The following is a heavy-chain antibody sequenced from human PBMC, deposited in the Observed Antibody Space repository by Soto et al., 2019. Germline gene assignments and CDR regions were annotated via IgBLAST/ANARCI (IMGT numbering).Heavy chain of an antibody. V-gene: IGHV1-69*13. J-gene: IGHJ6*02. D-gene: IGHD5-12*01. CDR1: GGTFSSYA. CDR3: ARDHRARYSGYDGDYYGMDV. Sequence: ASVKVSCKASGGTFSSYAISWVRQAPGQGLEWMGGIIPIFGTASYAQKFQGRVTITADESTSTAYMELSSLRSEDTAVYYCARDHRARYSGYDGDYYGMDVWGQGTTVTVSS. CDR2: IIPIFGTA.